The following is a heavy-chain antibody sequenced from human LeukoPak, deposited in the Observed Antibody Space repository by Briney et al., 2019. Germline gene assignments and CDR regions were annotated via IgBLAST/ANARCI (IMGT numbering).Heavy chain of an antibody. V-gene: IGHV3-74*01. CDR3: ATKQWLAPPPDS. CDR2: INTDGTVT. D-gene: IGHD6-19*01. Sequence: GGTLRLSCAASGFTFSKYWMLWVRQAPGKRLESVSRINTDGTVTTHADSVKGRFTVSRDNADNTIFLQMHSVRDEDTAVYYCATKQWLAPPPDSWGQGTPVTVSS. CDR1: GFTFSKYW. J-gene: IGHJ4*02.